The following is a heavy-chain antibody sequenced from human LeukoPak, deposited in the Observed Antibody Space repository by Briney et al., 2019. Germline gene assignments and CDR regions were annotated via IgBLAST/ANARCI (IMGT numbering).Heavy chain of an antibody. CDR3: ARDRAIFGVGYYFDY. D-gene: IGHD3-3*01. CDR1: GFTFSSYG. CDR2: IWYDGSNK. V-gene: IGHV3-33*01. J-gene: IGHJ4*02. Sequence: TGGSLRLSCAASGFTFSSYGMHWVRQAPGKGLEWVAVIWYDGSNKYYADSVKGRFTISRDNSKNTLYLQMNSLRAEDTAVYYCARDRAIFGVGYYFDYWGQGTLVTVSS.